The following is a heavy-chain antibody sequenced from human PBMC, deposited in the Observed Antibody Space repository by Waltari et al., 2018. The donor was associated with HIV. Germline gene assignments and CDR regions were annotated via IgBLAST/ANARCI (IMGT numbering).Heavy chain of an antibody. CDR2: ISSGTSYI. V-gene: IGHV3-21*02. CDR3: ARQQLGSGALDL. D-gene: IGHD3-10*02. Sequence: EVQLVESGGGLVKPGGSLRLSCTASGLTLSPEPMNWVRQAPGKGLEWVSSISSGTSYIYYADSVTGRFTVSRDNAKNSLFLQMNSLRADDTAVYYCARQQLGSGALDLWGQGTLVTVSS. CDR1: GLTLSPEP. J-gene: IGHJ4*02.